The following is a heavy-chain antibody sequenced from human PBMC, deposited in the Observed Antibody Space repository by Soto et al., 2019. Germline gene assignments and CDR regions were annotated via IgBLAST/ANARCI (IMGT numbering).Heavy chain of an antibody. D-gene: IGHD6-13*01. V-gene: IGHV4-59*01. CDR2: IYYSGST. Sequence: SETLSLTCTVSGGSISSYYWSWIRQPPGKGLEWIGYIYYSGSTNYNPSLKSRVTISVDTSKNQFSLKLSSVTAADTAVYYCGIGTGIAAAGKYNWFDPWGQETLVTVSS. J-gene: IGHJ5*02. CDR1: GGSISSYY. CDR3: GIGTGIAAAGKYNWFDP.